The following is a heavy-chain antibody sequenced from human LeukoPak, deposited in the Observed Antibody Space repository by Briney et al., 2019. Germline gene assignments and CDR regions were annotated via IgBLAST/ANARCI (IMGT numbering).Heavy chain of an antibody. J-gene: IGHJ5*02. CDR2: IYNSGST. D-gene: IGHD6-19*01. Sequence: SETLSLTCTVSGGSISSYYWSWIRQPPGKGLEWIGYIYNSGSTNYNPSLKSRVTISVDTSKNQFSLKLSSVTAADTAVYYCAIAVAGQTVQNWFDPWGQGTLVTVSS. CDR3: AIAVAGQTVQNWFDP. CDR1: GGSISSYY. V-gene: IGHV4-59*12.